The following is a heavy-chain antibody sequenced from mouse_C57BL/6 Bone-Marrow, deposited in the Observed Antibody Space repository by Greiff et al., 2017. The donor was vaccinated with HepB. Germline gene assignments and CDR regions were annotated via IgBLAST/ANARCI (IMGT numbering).Heavy chain of an antibody. CDR1: GYTFTSYW. V-gene: IGHV1-5*01. D-gene: IGHD2-4*01. CDR3: TRGGDYDYGYAMDY. Sequence: EVQLQQSGTVLARPGASVKMSCKTSGYTFTSYWMHWVKQRPGQGLEWIGAIYPGNSDTSYNQKFKGKAKLTAVTSASTAYMELSSLTNEDSSVYYCTRGGDYDYGYAMDYWGQGTSVPVSS. CDR2: IYPGNSDT. J-gene: IGHJ4*01.